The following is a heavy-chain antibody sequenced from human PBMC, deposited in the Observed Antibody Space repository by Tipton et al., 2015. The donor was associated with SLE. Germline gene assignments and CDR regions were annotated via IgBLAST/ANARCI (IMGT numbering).Heavy chain of an antibody. CDR3: ARDLGPYYDLWSGSLQTNWYDP. V-gene: IGHV1-46*01. J-gene: IGHJ5*02. CDR2: INPSTGRT. Sequence: QLVQSGPEVKKPGASVKVSCKASGYTFTNYYMHWVRHVPGQGLEWLGRINPSTGRTNYAQKLQGRVTMTKDTSTSTVYMELSSLRSEDTAVYYCARDLGPYYDLWSGSLQTNWYDPRGQGTLVTVTS. CDR1: GYTFTNYY. D-gene: IGHD3-3*01.